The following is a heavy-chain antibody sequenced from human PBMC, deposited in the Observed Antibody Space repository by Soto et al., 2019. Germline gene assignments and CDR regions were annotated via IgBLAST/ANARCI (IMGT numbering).Heavy chain of an antibody. Sequence: KPSETLSLTCTVSGGSITSSYWSWIRRPPGKGLEWIAYIYDTGISGYTPSTSYNPSLKSRVTMSVDTSKSQFSLKLTSVTAADTAVYYCARGEDAFFYHGLDVWGQGITVTVSS. V-gene: IGHV4-59*01. CDR1: GGSITSSY. CDR2: IYDTGISGYTPST. CDR3: ARGEDAFFYHGLDV. J-gene: IGHJ6*02.